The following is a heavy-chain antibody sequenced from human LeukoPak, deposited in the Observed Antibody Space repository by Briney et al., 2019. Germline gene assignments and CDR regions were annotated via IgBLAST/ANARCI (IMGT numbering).Heavy chain of an antibody. V-gene: IGHV3-74*01. J-gene: IGHJ4*02. Sequence: AGGSLRLSCAASVFTFNSDWLRWVRQAPGKGLVWVSRINRDGTTTAYADSVKGRFTISRDNAKNTLYLQMNSLRAEDTAVYYCARGLNGDYYWGQETLVTISS. CDR2: INRDGTTT. CDR3: ARGLNGDYY. CDR1: VFTFNSDW. D-gene: IGHD2-21*02.